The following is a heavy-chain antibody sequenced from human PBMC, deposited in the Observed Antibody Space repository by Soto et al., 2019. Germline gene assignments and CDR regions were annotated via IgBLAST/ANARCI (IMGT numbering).Heavy chain of an antibody. CDR2: INPNSGGT. D-gene: IGHD5-12*01. V-gene: IGHV1-2*02. Sequence: ASVKVSCKASGYTFTGYYMHWVRQAPGQGLEWMGWINPNSGGTNYAQKFQGRVTMTRDTSISTAYMELSRPRSDDTAVYYCARGFSGSGYGRAWGQGTLVTVSS. J-gene: IGHJ5*02. CDR3: ARGFSGSGYGRA. CDR1: GYTFTGYY.